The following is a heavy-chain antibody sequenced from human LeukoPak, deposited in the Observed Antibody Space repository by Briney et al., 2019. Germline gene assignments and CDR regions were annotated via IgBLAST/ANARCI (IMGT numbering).Heavy chain of an antibody. J-gene: IGHJ4*02. Sequence: GGSLRLSCAASGINFRSSGMHWVRQAPGKGLEWVTFIQNDGSDKSYAASVQGRFTISRDNSKNTVYLHMNSLRADDTALYYCAREGGRAAPGRFDYWGQGTPVTVSS. V-gene: IGHV3-30*02. CDR3: AREGGRAAPGRFDY. CDR1: GINFRSSG. D-gene: IGHD6-13*01. CDR2: IQNDGSDK.